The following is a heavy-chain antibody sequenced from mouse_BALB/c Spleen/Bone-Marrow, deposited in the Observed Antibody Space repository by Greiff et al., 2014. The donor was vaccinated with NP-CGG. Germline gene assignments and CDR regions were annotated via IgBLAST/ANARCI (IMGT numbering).Heavy chain of an antibody. D-gene: IGHD2-4*01. CDR1: GYTFTDYI. Sequence: VQVVESGAGLVKPGASVKLSCKASGYTFTDYIIHWVKQRSGQGLEWIGWFYPGSFHMKYNEKFNDRASLTADKSSSTVYMESNRLTAEDVAVYVSEKHEERGIDSDYVDAMDYWGQRTSVTVSS. J-gene: IGHJ4*01. CDR3: EKHEERGIDSDYVDAMDY. V-gene: IGHV1-62-2*01. CDR2: FYPGSFHM.